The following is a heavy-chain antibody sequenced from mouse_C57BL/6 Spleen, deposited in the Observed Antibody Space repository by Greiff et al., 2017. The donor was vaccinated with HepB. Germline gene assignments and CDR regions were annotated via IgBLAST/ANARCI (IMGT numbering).Heavy chain of an antibody. Sequence: EVKLMESGGGLVKPGGSLKLSCAASGFTFSSYAMSWVRQTPEKRLEWVATISDGGSYTYYPDNVKGRFTISRDNAKNNLYLQMSHLKSEDTAMYYCARDQGLRLAWFAYWGQGTLVTVSA. V-gene: IGHV5-4*01. D-gene: IGHD2-4*01. CDR3: ARDQGLRLAWFAY. J-gene: IGHJ3*01. CDR1: GFTFSSYA. CDR2: ISDGGSYT.